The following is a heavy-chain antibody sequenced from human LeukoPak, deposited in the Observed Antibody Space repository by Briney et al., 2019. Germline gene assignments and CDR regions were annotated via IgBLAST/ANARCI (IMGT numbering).Heavy chain of an antibody. D-gene: IGHD3-16*02. Sequence: ASVKVSCKISGYTLTELSMHWVRQAPGKGLEWMGGFDPEDGETIYAQKFQGRVTITADESTSTAYMELSSLRSEDTAVYYCARSLITFGGVIEYYFDYWGQGTLVTVSS. J-gene: IGHJ4*02. CDR1: GYTLTELS. CDR3: ARSLITFGGVIEYYFDY. V-gene: IGHV1-24*01. CDR2: FDPEDGET.